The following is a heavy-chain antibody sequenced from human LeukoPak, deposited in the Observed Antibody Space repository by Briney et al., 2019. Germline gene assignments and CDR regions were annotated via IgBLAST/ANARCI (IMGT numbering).Heavy chain of an antibody. CDR3: ARDRVGSGSFDY. Sequence: AXVKVSCKASGXTFTCYYMHWVRQAPGQGLEWMGWINPNSGGTNYAQKFQGRVTMTRDTSISTAYMELSRLRSDDTAVYYCARDRVGSGSFDYWGQGTLVTVSS. D-gene: IGHD3-3*01. CDR2: INPNSGGT. CDR1: GXTFTCYY. J-gene: IGHJ4*02. V-gene: IGHV1-2*02.